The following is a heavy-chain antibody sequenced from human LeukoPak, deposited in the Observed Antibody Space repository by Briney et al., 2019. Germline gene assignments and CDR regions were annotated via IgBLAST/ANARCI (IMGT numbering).Heavy chain of an antibody. CDR2: IYYSGST. CDR3: AREGRGGTTDY. V-gene: IGHV4-31*03. J-gene: IGHJ4*02. CDR1: GGSISSGGYY. Sequence: SETLSLTCTVSGGSISSGGYYWSWIRQHPGRGLEWIGYIYYSGSTYYNPSLKSRVTISVDTSKNQSSLKLSSVTAADTAVYYCAREGRGGTTDYWGQGTLVTVSS. D-gene: IGHD3-16*01.